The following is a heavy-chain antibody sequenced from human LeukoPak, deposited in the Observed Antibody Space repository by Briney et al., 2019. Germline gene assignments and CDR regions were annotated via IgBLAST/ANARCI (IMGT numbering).Heavy chain of an antibody. CDR2: IYHTGST. J-gene: IGHJ4*02. D-gene: IGHD5-18*01. CDR3: ARVAGYTYSYYYFDY. V-gene: IGHV4-59*01. Sequence: SETLSLTCTVSGGSFSSYYWTWIRQPPGKGLEWIGYIYHTGSTNYNPSLKSRVTISVDTSKNQFSLKLTSVIAADTAVYFCARVAGYTYSYYYFDYWGQGTLVTVSS. CDR1: GGSFSSYY.